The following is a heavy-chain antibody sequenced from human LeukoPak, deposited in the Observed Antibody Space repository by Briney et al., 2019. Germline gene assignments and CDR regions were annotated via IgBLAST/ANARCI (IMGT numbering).Heavy chain of an antibody. CDR2: ISSSSSYI. D-gene: IGHD6-19*01. J-gene: IGHJ4*02. CDR3: AKGRTVYSSGWYFDY. Sequence: PGGSLRLSCAASGFTFSSYTMNWVRQAPGKGLEWVSSISSSSSYIYYADSVKGRFTISRDNSKNTLYLQMNSLRVEDTAVYYCAKGRTVYSSGWYFDYWGQGTLVTVSS. CDR1: GFTFSSYT. V-gene: IGHV3-21*01.